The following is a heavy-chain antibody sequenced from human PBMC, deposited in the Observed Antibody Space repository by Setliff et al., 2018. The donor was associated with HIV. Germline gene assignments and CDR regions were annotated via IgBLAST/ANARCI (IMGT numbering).Heavy chain of an antibody. D-gene: IGHD5-18*01. CDR3: ARRHTAFDP. CDR2: IYYSGST. V-gene: IGHV4-39*01. Sequence: PSETLSLTCTVSGGSIWNYYWSWIRQPPGKGLEWIGTIYYSGSTYYNPSLKSRVTISTDTSKNQFSLKVRSVTAADTAVYYCARRHTAFDPWGQGTLVTVSS. J-gene: IGHJ5*02. CDR1: GGSIWNYY.